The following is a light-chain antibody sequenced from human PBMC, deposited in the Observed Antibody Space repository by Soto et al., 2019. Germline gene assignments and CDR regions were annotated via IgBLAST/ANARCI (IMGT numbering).Light chain of an antibody. J-gene: IGKJ1*01. V-gene: IGKV1-39*01. Sequence: DIQITQSPSTLSASVGDRVTITCLASQSISSWLAWYQQKPGKAPNLLIYGTSGLHSGVPSRFSGSGSGTDFTLTISSLQRGDFATYYCQQSYSSLWTFGQGTKVDIK. CDR2: GTS. CDR1: QSISSW. CDR3: QQSYSSLWT.